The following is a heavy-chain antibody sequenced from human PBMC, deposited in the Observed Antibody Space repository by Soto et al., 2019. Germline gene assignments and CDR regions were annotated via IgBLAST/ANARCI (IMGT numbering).Heavy chain of an antibody. CDR3: ARDAEYYGSGSRDAFDI. V-gene: IGHV1-3*01. CDR1: GYTFTSYG. Sequence: GASVKVSCKASGYTFTSYGISWVRQAPGQRLEWMGWINAGNGNTKYSQKFQGRVTITRDTSASTAYMELSSLRSEDTAVYYCARDAEYYGSGSRDAFDIWGQGTMVT. J-gene: IGHJ3*02. CDR2: INAGNGNT. D-gene: IGHD3-10*01.